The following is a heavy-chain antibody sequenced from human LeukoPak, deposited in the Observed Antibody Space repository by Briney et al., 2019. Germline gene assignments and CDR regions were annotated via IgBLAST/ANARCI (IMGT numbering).Heavy chain of an antibody. CDR2: IDAGNGKT. J-gene: IGHJ4*02. CDR1: GFTFTNHA. Sequence: ASVKLSCKASGFTFTNHAMQWVRQAPGQRLEWMGWIDAGNGKTKYSQKFQGRVTITRDTSANTVYMELSSLRSEDTAVYYCARGLRFGHSLSYYFDYWGQGTLVTVSS. V-gene: IGHV1-3*01. CDR3: ARGLRFGHSLSYYFDY. D-gene: IGHD3-10*01.